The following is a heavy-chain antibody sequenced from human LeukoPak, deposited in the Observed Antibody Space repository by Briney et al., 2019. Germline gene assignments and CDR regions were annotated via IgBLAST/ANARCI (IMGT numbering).Heavy chain of an antibody. CDR1: GFTVSSSY. D-gene: IGHD6-19*01. Sequence: GGSLRLSCAASGFTVSSSYMSWVRQAPGKGLEWVSAISGSGGSTYYADSVKGRFTISRDNSKNTLYLQMNSLRAEDTAVYYCAKDGAVAGSSPFDYWGQGTLVTVSS. CDR3: AKDGAVAGSSPFDY. J-gene: IGHJ4*02. V-gene: IGHV3-23*01. CDR2: ISGSGGST.